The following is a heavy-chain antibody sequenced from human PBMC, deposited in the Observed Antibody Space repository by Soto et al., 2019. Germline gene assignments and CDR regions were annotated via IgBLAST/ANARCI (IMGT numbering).Heavy chain of an antibody. CDR3: ARGGRGKLLKVSWLDP. D-gene: IGHD2-15*01. J-gene: IGHJ5*02. CDR2: IYYSGST. CDR1: GGSISSGGYY. Sequence: PSETLSLTCTVSGGSISSGGYYWSWIRQHPGKGLEWIGYIYYSGSTYYNPSLKSRVTISVDTSKNQFSLKLSSVTAADTAVYYCARGGRGKLLKVSWLDPWGQGTLVTVSS. V-gene: IGHV4-31*03.